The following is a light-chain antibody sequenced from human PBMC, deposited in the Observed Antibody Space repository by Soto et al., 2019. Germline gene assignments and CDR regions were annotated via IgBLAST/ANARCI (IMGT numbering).Light chain of an antibody. CDR3: QQYNNYATWT. CDR1: QSVSNW. Sequence: DIQMTQSPSTLSASVGDRVTITCRASQSVSNWLAWYQQKPGKAPKILIYKASSLESGVPSRFSGSGSGTEFTLTISSLQPDDFATYYCQQYNNYATWTFGQGTKVDIK. CDR2: KAS. V-gene: IGKV1-5*03. J-gene: IGKJ1*01.